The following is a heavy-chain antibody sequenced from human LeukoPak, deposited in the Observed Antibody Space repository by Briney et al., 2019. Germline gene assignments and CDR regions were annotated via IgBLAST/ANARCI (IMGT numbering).Heavy chain of an antibody. V-gene: IGHV3-7*01. CDR2: IKQDGSEK. CDR1: GGSFSGYY. Sequence: ETLSLTCAVYGGSFSGYYWSWIRQPPGKGLEWVANIKQDGSEKYYVDSVKGRFTISRDNAKNSLYLQMNSLRAEDTAVYYCAREHCSSTSCYIYYYYMDVWGKGTTVTVSS. CDR3: AREHCSSTSCYIYYYYMDV. J-gene: IGHJ6*03. D-gene: IGHD2-2*02.